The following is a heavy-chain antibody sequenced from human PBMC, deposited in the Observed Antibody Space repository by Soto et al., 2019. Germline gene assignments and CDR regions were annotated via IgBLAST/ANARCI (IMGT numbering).Heavy chain of an antibody. V-gene: IGHV3-48*03. CDR3: ASKIVTPGYHYYDY. CDR1: GFSFSSCE. CDR2: ISGSGTST. Sequence: GGSLRLSCAASGFSFSSCEMSWVCQAPGKGLEWVSYISGSGTSTQYSDSVKGRFTISRDNAKNSLHLQMNSLGAEDTAVYYCASKIVTPGYHYYDYWGQGTLVTVSS. D-gene: IGHD3-9*01. J-gene: IGHJ4*02.